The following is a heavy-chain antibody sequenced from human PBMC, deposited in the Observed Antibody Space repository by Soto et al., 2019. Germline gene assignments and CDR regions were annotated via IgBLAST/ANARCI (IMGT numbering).Heavy chain of an antibody. CDR2: INAGNGNT. Sequence: QVQLVQSGAEVKKPGASVKVSCKASGYTFTSYAMHWVRQAPGQRLEWMGWINAGNGNTKYSQKFQGRVTITRDTSASTAYMELSSLRSEDTAVYYCARDRWGPTVTTSYYYYMDVWGKGTTVTVSS. CDR3: ARDRWGPTVTTSYYYYMDV. J-gene: IGHJ6*03. CDR1: GYTFTSYA. D-gene: IGHD4-17*01. V-gene: IGHV1-3*01.